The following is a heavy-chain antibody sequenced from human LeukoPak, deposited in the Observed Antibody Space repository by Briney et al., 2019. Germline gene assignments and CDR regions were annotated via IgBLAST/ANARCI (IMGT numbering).Heavy chain of an antibody. D-gene: IGHD6-19*01. CDR3: ATIVSDSSGWYHFDH. CDR2: INSGGTT. J-gene: IGHJ4*02. Sequence: GGSLRLSCAASGFTFSSYWMHWVRQAPGKGPVWVSFINSGGTTNYADSVKGRFTISRDYSKNTLNLQMSSLRVEDTAVYYCATIVSDSSGWYHFDHWGQGALVTVSS. V-gene: IGHV3-66*01. CDR1: GFTFSSYW.